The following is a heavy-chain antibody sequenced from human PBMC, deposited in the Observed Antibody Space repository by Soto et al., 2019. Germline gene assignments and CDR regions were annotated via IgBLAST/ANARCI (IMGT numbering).Heavy chain of an antibody. V-gene: IGHV3-74*01. Sequence: VGSLRLSCASSVFTFSNYGMHCVRQSPGKGLVWVSRINSDGSSTSYADSVKGRFTISRDNAKNTLYLQMYSLRGEDTAVYYCARDTAGRGWYDCWGQGTTVSVSS. J-gene: IGHJ5*02. D-gene: IGHD2-21*02. CDR1: VFTFSNYG. CDR2: INSDGSST. CDR3: ARDTAGRGWYDC.